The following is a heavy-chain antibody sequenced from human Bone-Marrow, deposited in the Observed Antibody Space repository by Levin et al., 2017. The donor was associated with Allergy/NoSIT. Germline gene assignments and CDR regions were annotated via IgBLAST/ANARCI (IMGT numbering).Heavy chain of an antibody. CDR3: ARGQLTLDY. CDR2: IIHTGSR. D-gene: IGHD1-1*01. CDR1: GGSIRSDYW. Sequence: GSLRLSCAVSGGSIRSDYWWSWVRQTPGKGLEWIGEIIHTGSRNYNPSLESRLTMSVDKSRNHFSLKLRSVTAADTAVYFCARGQLTLDYWGQGTLVTVSS. V-gene: IGHV4-4*01. J-gene: IGHJ4*02.